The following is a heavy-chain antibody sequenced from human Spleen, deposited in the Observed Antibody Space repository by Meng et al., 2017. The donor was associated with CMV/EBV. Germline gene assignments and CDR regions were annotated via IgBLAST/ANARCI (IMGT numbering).Heavy chain of an antibody. J-gene: IGHJ6*02. V-gene: IGHV1-2*02. Sequence: ASVKVSCKASGYTFTGYYMHWVRQVPGQGLEWMGWINPNSGGTNYAQKFQGRVTMTRDTSISTAYMELSRLRSDDTAVYYCARLRYCSSTSCFYYYGMDVWGQGTTVTVSS. D-gene: IGHD2-2*01. CDR1: GYTFTGYY. CDR2: INPNSGGT. CDR3: ARLRYCSSTSCFYYYGMDV.